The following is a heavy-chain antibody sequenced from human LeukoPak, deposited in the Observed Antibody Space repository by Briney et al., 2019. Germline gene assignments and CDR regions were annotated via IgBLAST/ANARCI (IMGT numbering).Heavy chain of an antibody. D-gene: IGHD3-10*01. J-gene: IGHJ4*02. CDR3: ARDYSASGSFDY. Sequence: GGSLRLSCAASGFTFSNYWVNWVRQAPGKGLEWLANIKQDGSQSHYVDSVKGRFTISRDNAKNSLYLQMNTLRAEDMAVYYCARDYSASGSFDYWGQGTLVTVSS. CDR2: IKQDGSQS. CDR1: GFTFSNYW. V-gene: IGHV3-7*01.